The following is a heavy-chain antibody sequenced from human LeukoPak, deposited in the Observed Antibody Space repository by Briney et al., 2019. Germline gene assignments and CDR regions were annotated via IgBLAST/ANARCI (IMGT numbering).Heavy chain of an antibody. CDR1: GFTFSSYW. CDR2: IKQDGREK. Sequence: GGSLRLSCAASGFTFSSYWMSWVRQAPGKGLEWVANIKQDGREKYYVDSVKGRFTISRDNAKNSLYLQMNSLRAEDTAVYYCARGRGYCSSTSCSPLWYFDYWGQGTLVTVSS. CDR3: ARGRGYCSSTSCSPLWYFDY. V-gene: IGHV3-7*03. D-gene: IGHD2-2*01. J-gene: IGHJ4*02.